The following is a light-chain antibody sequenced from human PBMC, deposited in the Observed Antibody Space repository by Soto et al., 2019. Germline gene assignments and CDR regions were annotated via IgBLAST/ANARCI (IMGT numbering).Light chain of an antibody. Sequence: DIQMTQSPSSLSASVGDRVTITCRASQGISNYLAWYQQKPGKVPKLLIYAASTSQSGVPSRFSGSGSGTDFTLTISSLQPEDVATYYCQNYNSAPWTFGQGTKVDIK. CDR3: QNYNSAPWT. CDR2: AAS. J-gene: IGKJ1*01. V-gene: IGKV1-27*01. CDR1: QGISNY.